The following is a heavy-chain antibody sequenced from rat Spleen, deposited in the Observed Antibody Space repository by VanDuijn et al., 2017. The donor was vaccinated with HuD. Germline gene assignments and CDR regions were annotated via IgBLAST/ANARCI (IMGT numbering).Heavy chain of an antibody. V-gene: IGHV4-2*01. CDR1: GFTFSNYG. CDR3: VREDRGVDY. CDR2: INTDSRIT. Sequence: EVQLVASGGGLVQPGRSMKLSCAASGFTFSNYGMAWVRQAPGKGLEWIGEINTDSRITKYSPSLKDKFTISRDNAQNTLYLQMNRLGSEDTATYDCVREDRGVDYWGQGVMVTVSS. D-gene: IGHD4-3*01. J-gene: IGHJ2*01.